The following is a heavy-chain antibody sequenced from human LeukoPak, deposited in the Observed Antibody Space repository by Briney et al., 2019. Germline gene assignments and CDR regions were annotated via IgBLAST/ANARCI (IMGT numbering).Heavy chain of an antibody. CDR2: IIPIFGTA. CDR3: ASIAAAGYYYYYMDV. J-gene: IGHJ6*03. D-gene: IGHD6-13*01. V-gene: IGHV1-69*05. CDR1: GGTLSSYA. Sequence: GSSVKVSCKASGGTLSSYAISWVRQAPGQGLEWMGGIIPIFGTANYAQKFQGRVTITTDEPTSTAYMELSSLRSEDTAVYYCASIAAAGYYYYYMDVWGKGTTVTVSS.